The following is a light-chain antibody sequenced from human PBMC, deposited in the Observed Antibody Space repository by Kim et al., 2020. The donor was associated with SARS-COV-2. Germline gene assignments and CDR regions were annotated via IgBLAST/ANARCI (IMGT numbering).Light chain of an antibody. V-gene: IGKV1-39*01. CDR1: QSIRAD. CDR3: QQSYSTPLT. J-gene: IGKJ4*01. Sequence: ASVGDRVAITCRASQSIRADLNWYQQKPGKAPNLLIYAASTLESGVPSRFSGGGSGSDFTLTISSLQPGDFATYYCQQSYSTPLTFGGGTKVDIK. CDR2: AAS.